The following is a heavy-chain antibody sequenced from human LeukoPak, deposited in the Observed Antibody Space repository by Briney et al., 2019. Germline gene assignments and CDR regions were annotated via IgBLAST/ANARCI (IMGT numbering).Heavy chain of an antibody. CDR3: ENFPSWLVVIIKDY. CDR1: GFRFRNYA. Sequence: GGSLRLSCAASGFRFRNYAMHWVRQAPGKGLEWVALISYDGSDKYYTDSVKGRFTISRDNSNSTLYLQMNTLRPEDTAVYYCENFPSWLVVIIKDYWGQGTLVTVTS. CDR2: ISYDGSDK. D-gene: IGHD2-21*01. V-gene: IGHV3-30*04. J-gene: IGHJ4*02.